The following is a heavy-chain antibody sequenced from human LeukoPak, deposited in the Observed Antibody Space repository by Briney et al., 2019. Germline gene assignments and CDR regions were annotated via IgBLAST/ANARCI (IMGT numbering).Heavy chain of an antibody. CDR3: ARNLRYFDWLLDY. D-gene: IGHD3-9*01. CDR1: GFTFSSYA. J-gene: IGHJ4*02. Sequence: PGGSLRLSCAASGFTFSSYAMSWVRQAPGKGLEWVSAISGSGGSTYYADSVKGRFTISRDNSKNTLYLQMNSLRAEDTAVYYCARNLRYFDWLLDYWGQGTLVTVSS. CDR2: ISGSGGST. V-gene: IGHV3-23*01.